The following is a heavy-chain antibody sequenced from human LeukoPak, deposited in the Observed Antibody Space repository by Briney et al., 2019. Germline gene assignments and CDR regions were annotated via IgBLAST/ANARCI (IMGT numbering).Heavy chain of an antibody. V-gene: IGHV3-23*01. D-gene: IGHD3-10*01. Sequence: GGSLRLSCAASGFTFTSYAMSWVRQAPGKGLKWVSAISGSGGSTYYADSVKRRFTISRDNSKNTLYLQMNSLRAEDTAVYYCAEDLSGDEDYWGQGTLVTVSS. J-gene: IGHJ4*02. CDR3: AEDLSGDEDY. CDR2: ISGSGGST. CDR1: GFTFTSYA.